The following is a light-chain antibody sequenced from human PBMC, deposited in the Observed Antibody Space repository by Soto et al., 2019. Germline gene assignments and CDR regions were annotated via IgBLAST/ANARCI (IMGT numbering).Light chain of an antibody. CDR1: QSLSSSY. CDR3: QQYGNSPYT. Sequence: EIVLTQSPATLSLSPGERATLSCGASQSLSSSYLAWYQQKPGLAPRLLIFDASSRATGIPDRFSGSGSGTDFTLPISRLETEDFAVYYCQQYGNSPYTFGQGTKLEIK. J-gene: IGKJ2*01. CDR2: DAS. V-gene: IGKV3D-20*01.